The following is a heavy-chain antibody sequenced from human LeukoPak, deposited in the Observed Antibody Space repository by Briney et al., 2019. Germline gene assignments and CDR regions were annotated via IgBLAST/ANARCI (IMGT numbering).Heavy chain of an antibody. V-gene: IGHV3-33*01. CDR2: IWYDGSNK. Sequence: PGGSLRLSCAASGFTFSSYGMHWVRQAPGKGLEWVAVIWYDGSNKYYADSVKGRFTISRDNSKNTLYLQMNSLRAEDTAVYYCARELGYCSSTSCPFDYWGQGTLVTVSS. D-gene: IGHD2-2*01. CDR1: GFTFSSYG. CDR3: ARELGYCSSTSCPFDY. J-gene: IGHJ4*02.